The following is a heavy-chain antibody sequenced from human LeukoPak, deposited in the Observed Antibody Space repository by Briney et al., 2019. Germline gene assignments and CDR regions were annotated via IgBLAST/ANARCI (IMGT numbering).Heavy chain of an antibody. J-gene: IGHJ4*02. CDR2: IIPILGIA. V-gene: IGHV1-69*04. Sequence: ASVKVSCKASGGTFSSYAISWVRQAPGQGLEWMGRIIPILGIANYAQKFQGRVTITADKSTSTAYMELSSLRSEDTAVYYCAVPSSSWYGIFDYWGQGTLVTVS. D-gene: IGHD6-13*01. CDR1: GGTFSSYA. CDR3: AVPSSSWYGIFDY.